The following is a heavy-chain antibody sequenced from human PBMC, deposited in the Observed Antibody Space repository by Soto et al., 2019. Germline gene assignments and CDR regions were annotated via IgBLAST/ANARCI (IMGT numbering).Heavy chain of an antibody. CDR3: ARVGFGELLNPTFDY. CDR1: GGSISSYY. CDR2: IYYSGST. Sequence: SETLSLTCTVSGGSISSYYWSWIRQPPGKGLEWIGYIYYSGSTNYNPSLKSRVTISVDTSKNQFSLKLSSVTAADTAVYYCARVGFGELLNPTFDYWGQGTLVTVSS. V-gene: IGHV4-59*01. J-gene: IGHJ4*02. D-gene: IGHD3-10*01.